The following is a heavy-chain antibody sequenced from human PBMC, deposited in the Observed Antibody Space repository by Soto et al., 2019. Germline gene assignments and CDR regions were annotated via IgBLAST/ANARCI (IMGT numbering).Heavy chain of an antibody. J-gene: IGHJ4*02. V-gene: IGHV3-23*01. CDR3: AKIGSSSSVSLPLVLLDY. D-gene: IGHD6-6*01. Sequence: PGGSLRLSCAASGFTFSSYAMSWVRQSPGKGLEWVSAIPGSGTSTYYAGSVKGRFTISRDNSKNTLYLQMNSLRVEDTAVYYCAKIGSSSSVSLPLVLLDYWGQGALDTVSS. CDR1: GFTFSSYA. CDR2: IPGSGTST.